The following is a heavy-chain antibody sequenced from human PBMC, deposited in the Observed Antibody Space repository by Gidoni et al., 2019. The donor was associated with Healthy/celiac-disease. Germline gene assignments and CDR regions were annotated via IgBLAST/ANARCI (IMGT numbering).Heavy chain of an antibody. CDR3: ARVNSGWYALWYFDY. CDR1: GFPFLCYG. D-gene: IGHD6-19*01. J-gene: IGHJ4*02. V-gene: IGHV3-30*03. Sequence: QVQLVESGGGVVQPGRSLSLSCAASGFPFLCYGMQWVRQAPGKGLEWVAVISYDGSNKYYADSVKGRFTISRDNSKNTLYLQMNSLRAEDTAVYYCARVNSGWYALWYFDYWGQGTLVTVSS. CDR2: ISYDGSNK.